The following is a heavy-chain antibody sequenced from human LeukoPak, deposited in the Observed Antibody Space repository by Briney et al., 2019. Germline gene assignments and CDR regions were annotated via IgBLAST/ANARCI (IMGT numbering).Heavy chain of an antibody. D-gene: IGHD2-8*01. V-gene: IGHV4-39*07. Sequence: SETLSLTCTVSGGPISSSSYYWGWIRQPPGKGLEWIGSIYYSGSTYYNPSLKSRVTVSVDTSKNQFSLKLSSVTAADAAVYYCARSKTEGTLYPHDAFDIWGQGTMVTVSS. CDR2: IYYSGST. CDR3: ARSKTEGTLYPHDAFDI. CDR1: GGPISSSSYY. J-gene: IGHJ3*02.